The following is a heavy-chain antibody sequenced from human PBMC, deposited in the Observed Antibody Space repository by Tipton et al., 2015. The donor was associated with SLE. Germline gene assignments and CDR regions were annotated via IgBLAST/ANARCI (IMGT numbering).Heavy chain of an antibody. Sequence: TLSLTCTVYGGSFSGYYWIWIRRPPGKGLEWIGEINHTGRTNYNPSLKSRVTISQDTSRNQFSLKLSSVTAADTAVYYCASSVKHYDTSGYYSEDLWGQGTLVTVSS. V-gene: IGHV4-34*01. CDR1: GGSFSGYY. D-gene: IGHD3-22*01. CDR2: INHTGRT. CDR3: ASSVKHYDTSGYYSEDL. J-gene: IGHJ4*02.